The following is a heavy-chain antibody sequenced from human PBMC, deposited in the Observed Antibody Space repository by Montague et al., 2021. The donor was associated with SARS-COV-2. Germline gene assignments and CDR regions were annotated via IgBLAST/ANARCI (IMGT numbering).Heavy chain of an antibody. V-gene: IGHV4-39*01. CDR3: ARLAPDSGSPNGYYYNGMDV. D-gene: IGHD1-26*01. CDR2: IYYSGST. Sequence: SETLSLTCTVSGGSITSSSYYWGWIRQPPGKGLEWIGSIYYSGSTYYNPSLKSRVTISVDTSKNQFSLKPSSVTAADTAVYYCARLAPDSGSPNGYYYNGMDVWGQGTTVTVS. CDR1: GGSITSSSYY. J-gene: IGHJ6*02.